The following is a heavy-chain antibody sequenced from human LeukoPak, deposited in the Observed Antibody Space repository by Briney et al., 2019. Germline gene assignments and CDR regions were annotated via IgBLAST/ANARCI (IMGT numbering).Heavy chain of an antibody. V-gene: IGHV3-21*01. J-gene: IGHJ3*02. D-gene: IGHD3-22*01. Sequence: GGSLRLSCAASGFTFSSYSMNWVRQAPGKGLEWVSSISSSSSYIYYADSVKGRFTISRDNAKNSLYLQMNSLRAEDTAVYYCARDYYDSSGYLGLRDAFDIWGQGTMVTVSS. CDR3: ARDYYDSSGYLGLRDAFDI. CDR1: GFTFSSYS. CDR2: ISSSSSYI.